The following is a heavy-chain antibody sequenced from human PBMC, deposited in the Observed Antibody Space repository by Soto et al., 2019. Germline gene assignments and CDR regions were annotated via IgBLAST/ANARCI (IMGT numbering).Heavy chain of an antibody. V-gene: IGHV4-30-4*01. Sequence: SETLSLTCTVPGGSISSGNYYWIWIRQPPGKGLEWIGFISYSGSTYYSTSLKSRVTISVDTSKSQFSLNLSFVTAADTSVYYCATMGTPATGLYFFDYWGQGSLVTVSS. CDR3: ATMGTPATGLYFFDY. D-gene: IGHD2-15*01. CDR1: GGSISSGNYY. CDR2: ISYSGST. J-gene: IGHJ4*02.